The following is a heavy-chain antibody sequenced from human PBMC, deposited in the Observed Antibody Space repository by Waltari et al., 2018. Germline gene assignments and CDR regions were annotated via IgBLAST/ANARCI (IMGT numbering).Heavy chain of an antibody. CDR3: ATSPLRFLEWVNWFDP. CDR2: IIPIFGTA. J-gene: IGHJ5*02. Sequence: QVQLVQSGAEVKKPGSSVKVSCKASGGTFSSYAISWVRQAPGQGLEWMGGIIPIFGTANYAQKFQGRVTITADTSTDTAYMELTSLRSEDTAVYYCATSPLRFLEWVNWFDPWGQGTLVTVSS. CDR1: GGTFSSYA. D-gene: IGHD3-3*01. V-gene: IGHV1-69*14.